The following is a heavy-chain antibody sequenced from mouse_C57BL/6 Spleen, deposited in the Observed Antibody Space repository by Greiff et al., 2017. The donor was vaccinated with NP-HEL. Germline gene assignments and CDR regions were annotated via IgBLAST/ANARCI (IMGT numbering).Heavy chain of an antibody. Sequence: EVKLVESGGGLVQPGGSLKLSCAASGFTFSDYYMYWVRQTPEKRLEWVAYISNGGGSTYYPDTVKGRFTISRDNAKNTLYLQMSRLKSEDTAMYYCARSFYYIQRGYAMDYWGQGTSVTVSS. D-gene: IGHD2-1*01. CDR2: ISNGGGST. V-gene: IGHV5-12*01. CDR3: ARSFYYIQRGYAMDY. J-gene: IGHJ4*01. CDR1: GFTFSDYY.